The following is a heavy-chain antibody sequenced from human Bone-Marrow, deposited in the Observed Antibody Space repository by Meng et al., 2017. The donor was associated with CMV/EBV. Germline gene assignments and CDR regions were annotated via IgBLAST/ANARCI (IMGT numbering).Heavy chain of an antibody. D-gene: IGHD3-22*01. Sequence: GESLKISCAASGFTFSSYGMHWVRQAPGKGLEWVAFIRYDGSNKYYADSVKGRFTISRDNSKNTLYLQMNSLRAEDTAVYYCAKDIGLHSSGYLDDWGQGTLVTVSS. CDR2: IRYDGSNK. CDR1: GFTFSSYG. CDR3: AKDIGLHSSGYLDD. V-gene: IGHV3-30*02. J-gene: IGHJ4*02.